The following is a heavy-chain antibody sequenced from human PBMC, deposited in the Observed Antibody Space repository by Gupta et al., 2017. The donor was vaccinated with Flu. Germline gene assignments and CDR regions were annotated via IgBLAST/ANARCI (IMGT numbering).Heavy chain of an antibody. CDR1: GFTFSNYA. D-gene: IGHD6-19*01. CDR2: ITGSGGGT. V-gene: IGHV3-23*01. Sequence: EVQLLESGGGLVQPGGSLRLSCAASGFTFSNYAMSWVRQAPGKGLEWVSAITGSGGGTYYADSVKGRFTISRDNSKNTLYLQMNSLRVEDTAVYYCAKAPIGAVAGTYHLWGRGTLVTVSS. CDR3: AKAPIGAVAGTYHL. J-gene: IGHJ4*02.